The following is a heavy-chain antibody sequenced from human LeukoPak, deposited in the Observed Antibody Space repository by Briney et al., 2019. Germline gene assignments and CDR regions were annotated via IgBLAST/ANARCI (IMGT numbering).Heavy chain of an antibody. CDR2: ISGSGGST. CDR3: AKEGKTRNWNYYQAKPVY. Sequence: GGSLRLSCAASGFTFSSYEMNWVRQAPGKGLEWVSAISGSGGSTYYADSVKGRFTISRDNSKNTLYLQMNSLRAEDTAVYYCAKEGKTRNWNYYQAKPVYWGQGTLVTVSS. CDR1: GFTFSSYE. J-gene: IGHJ4*02. D-gene: IGHD1-7*01. V-gene: IGHV3-23*01.